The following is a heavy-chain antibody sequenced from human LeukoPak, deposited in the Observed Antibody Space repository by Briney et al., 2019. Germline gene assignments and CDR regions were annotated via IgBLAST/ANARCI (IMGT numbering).Heavy chain of an antibody. V-gene: IGHV4-4*07. J-gene: IGHJ5*02. CDR2: IYTSGST. D-gene: IGHD3-16*01. Sequence: SETLSLTCTVSGGSISSYYWSWIRQPAGKGLEWIGRIYTSGSTNYNPSLKSRVTISVDTSKNQFSLKLSSVTAADTAVYYCARADFNYDYVWVGFDPWGQGTLVTVSS. CDR3: ARADFNYDYVWVGFDP. CDR1: GGSISSYY.